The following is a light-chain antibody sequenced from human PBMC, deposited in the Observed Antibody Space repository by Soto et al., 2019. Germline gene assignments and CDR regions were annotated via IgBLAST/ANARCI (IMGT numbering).Light chain of an antibody. CDR2: EVS. CDR1: SSDIGSYNR. CDR3: NSYTSGNTYV. V-gene: IGLV2-18*02. Sequence: QSALTQPPSVSGSPGQSVTISCTGTSSDIGSYNRVSWYQQPPGTAPKLMIYEVSNRPSGVPDRFSGSKSGNMASLTISGLQPEDEADYYCNSYTSGNTYVFGTGTKVTVL. J-gene: IGLJ1*01.